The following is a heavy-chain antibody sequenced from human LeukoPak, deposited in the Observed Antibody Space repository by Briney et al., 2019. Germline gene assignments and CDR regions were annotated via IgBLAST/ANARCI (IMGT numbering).Heavy chain of an antibody. V-gene: IGHV1-2*04. J-gene: IGHJ4*02. CDR2: INPNSGGT. CDR1: GYTFTGYY. D-gene: IGHD4-23*01. CDR3: ARDGGVVTPFPLH. Sequence: ASVKVSCKASGYTFTGYYMHWVRQAPGQGLEWMGWINPNSGGTNYAQKFQGWVTMTRDTSISTAYMELSRLRSDDTAVYYCARDGGVVTPFPLHWGQGTLVTVSS.